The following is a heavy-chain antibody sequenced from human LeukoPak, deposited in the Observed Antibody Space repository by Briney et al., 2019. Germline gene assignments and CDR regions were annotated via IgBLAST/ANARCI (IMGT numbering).Heavy chain of an antibody. CDR3: ARHTVAGTEGADH. CDR1: GGSISSSSYY. D-gene: IGHD6-19*01. J-gene: IGHJ4*02. Sequence: PSETLSLTCTVSGGSISSSSYYWGWIRQPPGKGLEWIGSIYYSGSTYYNPSPKSRVTISVDTSKNQFSLKLSSVTAADTAVYYCARHTVAGTEGADHWGQGTLVTVSS. CDR2: IYYSGST. V-gene: IGHV4-39*01.